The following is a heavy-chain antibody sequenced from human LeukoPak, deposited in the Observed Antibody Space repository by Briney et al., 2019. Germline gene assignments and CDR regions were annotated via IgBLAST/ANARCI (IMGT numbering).Heavy chain of an antibody. V-gene: IGHV1-46*01. CDR1: GYTFTSYY. D-gene: IGHD3-22*01. CDR3: AREDSRITMIINGYFDY. Sequence: ASVKVSCKASGYTFTSYYMHWVRQAPGQGLEWMGIINPSGGSTSYAQKFQGRVTMTRDMSTSTVYMELSSLRSEDTAVYYCAREDSRITMIINGYFDYWGQGTLVTVSS. J-gene: IGHJ4*02. CDR2: INPSGGST.